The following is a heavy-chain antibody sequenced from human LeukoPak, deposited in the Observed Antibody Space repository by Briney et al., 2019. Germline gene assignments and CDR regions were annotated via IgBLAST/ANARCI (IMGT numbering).Heavy chain of an antibody. J-gene: IGHJ4*02. CDR1: GFTFGDYA. Sequence: PGGSLRLSCAGSGFTFGDYAIHWVRQAPGKGPEWVAVISSDGNTKHYADSVKGRFTISRDNSKDTLYLQMNSLRVVDTAMYYCARHPNSNWDYWGQGTLVTVSS. D-gene: IGHD1-1*01. CDR3: ARHPNSNWDY. CDR2: ISSDGNTK. V-gene: IGHV3-30-3*01.